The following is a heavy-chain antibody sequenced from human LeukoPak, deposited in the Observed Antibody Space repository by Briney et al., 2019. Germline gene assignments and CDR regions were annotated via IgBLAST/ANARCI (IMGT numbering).Heavy chain of an antibody. CDR1: GYTFTDYY. Sequence: GDSVKVSCKASGYTFTDYYMHWVRQAPGQGLEWMGWVNPNSGGTNYAQKFQGRVTMTRNTSISTAYMELSSLRSEDTAVYYCARGVRITWEDNWFDPWGQGTLVTVSS. CDR3: ARGVRITWEDNWFDP. CDR2: VNPNSGGT. V-gene: IGHV1-2*02. D-gene: IGHD1-26*01. J-gene: IGHJ5*02.